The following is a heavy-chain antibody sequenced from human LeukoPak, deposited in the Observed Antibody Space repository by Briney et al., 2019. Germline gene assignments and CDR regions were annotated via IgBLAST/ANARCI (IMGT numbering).Heavy chain of an antibody. CDR3: ARGYSSSPPVDY. J-gene: IGHJ4*02. CDR1: GGSISSYY. Sequence: SETLSLTCTVSGGSISSYYWSWIRQPPGKGLEWIGYIYYSGSTNYNPSLKSRVTISVDTSKNQFSLKLSSVTAADTAGYYCARGYSSSPPVDYWGQGTLVTVSS. V-gene: IGHV4-59*01. D-gene: IGHD6-6*01. CDR2: IYYSGST.